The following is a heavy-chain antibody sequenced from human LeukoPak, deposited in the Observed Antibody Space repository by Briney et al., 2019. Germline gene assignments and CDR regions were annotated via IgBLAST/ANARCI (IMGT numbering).Heavy chain of an antibody. Sequence: SETLSLTCTVSGGSISSSSYYWGWIRQPPGKGLEWIGSIYYSGSTYYNPSLKSRVTISVDTSKNQFSLKLSSVTAADTAVNYCAREPRGLYFDYWGQGTLVTVSS. CDR3: AREPRGLYFDY. V-gene: IGHV4-39*07. CDR1: GGSISSSSYY. D-gene: IGHD3/OR15-3a*01. J-gene: IGHJ4*02. CDR2: IYYSGST.